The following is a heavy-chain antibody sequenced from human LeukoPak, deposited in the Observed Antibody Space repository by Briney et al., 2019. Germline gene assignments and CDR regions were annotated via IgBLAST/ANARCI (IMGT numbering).Heavy chain of an antibody. J-gene: IGHJ3*02. D-gene: IGHD6-13*01. Sequence: GASVKVSCKASGGTFSSYAISWVRQAPGQGLEWMGGVIPIFGTANYAQKFQGRVTITADESTSTAYMELRSLRSDDTAVYYCARRIAAAGTGASDIWGQGTMVTVSS. CDR3: ARRIAAAGTGASDI. V-gene: IGHV1-69*13. CDR2: VIPIFGTA. CDR1: GGTFSSYA.